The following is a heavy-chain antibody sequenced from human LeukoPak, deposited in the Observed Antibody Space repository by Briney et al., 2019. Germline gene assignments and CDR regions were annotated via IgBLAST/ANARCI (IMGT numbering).Heavy chain of an antibody. D-gene: IGHD1-26*01. CDR2: TRQDGSEQ. V-gene: IGHV3-7*03. CDR3: ASSHLSRGLPGAFDI. CDR1: GFTFRSYW. Sequence: PGGSLRLSCAASGFTFRSYWMSWVRQAPGKGLEWVANTRQDGSEQYYVDSVKGRFTISRDNAKNSLYLQINSLRAEDTAVYYCASSHLSRGLPGAFDIWGQGTMVTVSS. J-gene: IGHJ3*02.